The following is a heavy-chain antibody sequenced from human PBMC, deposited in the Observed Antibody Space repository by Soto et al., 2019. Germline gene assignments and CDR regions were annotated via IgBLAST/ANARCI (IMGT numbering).Heavy chain of an antibody. D-gene: IGHD2-15*01. Sequence: GGSLRLSCAASGFSFSRYGMHWVRQAPGKGLEWVAVISYDGSNKYYADSVKGRFTISRDNSKNTLYLQMNSLRAEDTAVYYCAKAYCTCGSGYSSGAFYIWGQGTMVTVS. CDR1: GFSFSRYG. CDR2: ISYDGSNK. J-gene: IGHJ3*02. CDR3: AKAYCTCGSGYSSGAFYI. V-gene: IGHV3-30*18.